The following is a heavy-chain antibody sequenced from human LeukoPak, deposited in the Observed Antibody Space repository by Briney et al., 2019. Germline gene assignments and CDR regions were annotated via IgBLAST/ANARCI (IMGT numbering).Heavy chain of an antibody. CDR1: GFTFDDYA. D-gene: IGHD6-13*01. J-gene: IGHJ4*02. CDR2: ISWNSGSI. V-gene: IGHV3-9*01. Sequence: GRSLRLSCAASGFTFDDYAMHWVRQAPGKGLEWVSGISWNSGSIGYADSVKGRFTISRDNAKNSLYLQMNSLRAEDTALYYCAKAAGYSSSWYYFDYWGQGTLVTVCS. CDR3: AKAAGYSSSWYYFDY.